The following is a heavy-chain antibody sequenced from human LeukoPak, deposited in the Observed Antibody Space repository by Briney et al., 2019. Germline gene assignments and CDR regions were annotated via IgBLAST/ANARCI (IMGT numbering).Heavy chain of an antibody. Sequence: SETLSLTCAVYGGSFSGYHWSWIRQPPGKGLEWIGEINHSGSTNYNPSLKSRVTISVDTSKNQFSLKLSSVTAADTAVYYCARVAWGYYGSGSYNNWFDPWGQGTLVTVSS. D-gene: IGHD3-10*01. CDR2: INHSGST. CDR3: ARVAWGYYGSGSYNNWFDP. CDR1: GGSFSGYH. V-gene: IGHV4-34*01. J-gene: IGHJ5*02.